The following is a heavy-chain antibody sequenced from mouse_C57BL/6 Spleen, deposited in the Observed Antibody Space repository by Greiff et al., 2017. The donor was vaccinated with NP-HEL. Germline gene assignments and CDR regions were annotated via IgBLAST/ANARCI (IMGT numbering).Heavy chain of an antibody. D-gene: IGHD2-5*01. Sequence: VQLKQSVAELVRPGASVKLSCTASGFNIKNTYMHWVKQRPEQGLEWIGRIDPANGNTKYAPKFQGKATITADTSSNTAYLQLSSLTSEDTAIYYFARGIYYSNYEGLDYWGQGTTLTVSS. V-gene: IGHV14-3*01. CDR2: IDPANGNT. CDR1: GFNIKNTY. J-gene: IGHJ2*01. CDR3: ARGIYYSNYEGLDY.